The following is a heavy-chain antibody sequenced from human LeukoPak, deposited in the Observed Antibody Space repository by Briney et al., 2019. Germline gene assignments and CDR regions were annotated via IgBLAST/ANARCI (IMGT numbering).Heavy chain of an antibody. J-gene: IGHJ4*02. V-gene: IGHV3-53*01. CDR2: IYGGSST. D-gene: IGHD6-19*01. CDR3: ARVIAVAGPFDY. CDR1: GLHVSSNY. Sequence: GGSVILSGSASGLHVSSNYMSWVRPAPGKWLEWVSFIYGGSSTYYADSVKGRFTISRDNTKNTLYLQMNSLRAEDTAVDYCARVIAVAGPFDYWGQGTLVTVSS.